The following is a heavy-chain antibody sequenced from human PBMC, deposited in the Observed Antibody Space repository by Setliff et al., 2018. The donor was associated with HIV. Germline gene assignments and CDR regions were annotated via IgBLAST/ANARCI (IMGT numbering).Heavy chain of an antibody. V-gene: IGHV4-34*01. CDR3: ARYDGYKVSFDN. D-gene: IGHD5-18*01. J-gene: IGHJ4*02. CDR2: INHSGST. CDR1: GGSLSDYY. Sequence: PSETLSLTCGVYGGSLSDYYWNWIRQPPGKGLEWIAEINHSGSTNYNPSLKSRATISVDTSQNQLSLKLSSVTAADTAMYYCARYDGYKVSFDNWGPGTLVTVPQ.